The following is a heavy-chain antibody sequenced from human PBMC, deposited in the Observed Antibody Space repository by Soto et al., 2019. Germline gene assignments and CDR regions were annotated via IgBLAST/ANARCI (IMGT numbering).Heavy chain of an antibody. V-gene: IGHV3-30*18. CDR1: GFTFRSYG. CDR3: AKDYYYDSSGYPWAFDI. J-gene: IGHJ3*02. CDR2: RSYDGSNK. Sequence: GGSLRLSCAASGFTFRSYGMHWVRQAPGKGLEWVAVRSYDGSNKYYADSVKGRFTISRDNSKNTLYLQMNSLRAEDTAVYYCAKDYYYDSSGYPWAFDIWGQGAMVTVSS. D-gene: IGHD3-22*01.